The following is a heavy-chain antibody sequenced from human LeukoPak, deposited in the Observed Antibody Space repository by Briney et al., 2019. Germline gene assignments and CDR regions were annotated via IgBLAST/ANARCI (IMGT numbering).Heavy chain of an antibody. D-gene: IGHD6-13*01. Sequence: GGSLRLSCAASGLTFSSHAMSWLRQAPGKGLEWVSSIGSSGSTFYADSVKGRFTISRDNSQDTLFLQMNSLRVEDTAIYYCAKVTAWYSSSWYLAYWGQGILVTVSS. CDR1: GLTFSSHA. CDR3: AKVTAWYSSSWYLAY. J-gene: IGHJ4*02. V-gene: IGHV3-23*01. CDR2: IGSSGST.